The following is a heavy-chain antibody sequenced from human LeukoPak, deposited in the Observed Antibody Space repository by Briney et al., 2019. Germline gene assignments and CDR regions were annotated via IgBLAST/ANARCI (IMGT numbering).Heavy chain of an antibody. CDR2: IRYDGSNK. D-gene: IGHD3-10*01. CDR1: GFTFSSYG. Sequence: GGSLRLSCAASGFTFSSYGMHWVRQAPGKGLEWVAFIRYDGSNKYYADSVKGRFTISRDNSKNTLYLQMNSLRAEDTAVYYCAKDAVANSMWFGELILQRYYYYYMDVWGKGTTVTISS. CDR3: AKDAVANSMWFGELILQRYYYYYMDV. V-gene: IGHV3-30*02. J-gene: IGHJ6*03.